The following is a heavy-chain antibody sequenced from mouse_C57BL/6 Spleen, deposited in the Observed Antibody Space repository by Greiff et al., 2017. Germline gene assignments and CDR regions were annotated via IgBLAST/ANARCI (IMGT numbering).Heavy chain of an antibody. CDR2: INPSNGGT. CDR1: GYTFTSYW. Sequence: QVQLQQPGTELVKPGASVKLSCKASGYTFTSYWMHWVKQRPGQGLEWIGNINPSNGGTNYNEKFKSKATLTVDKSSSTAYMQLRSLTSEDSAVYYCARGWLLKYYFDYWGQGTTLTVSS. D-gene: IGHD2-3*01. J-gene: IGHJ2*01. CDR3: ARGWLLKYYFDY. V-gene: IGHV1-53*01.